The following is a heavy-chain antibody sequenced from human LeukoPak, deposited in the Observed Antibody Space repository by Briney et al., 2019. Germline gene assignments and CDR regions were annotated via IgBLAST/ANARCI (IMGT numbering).Heavy chain of an antibody. CDR1: GFTFSGFA. J-gene: IGHJ4*02. D-gene: IGHD6-13*01. Sequence: QPGGSLRLSCAASGFTFSGFAMHWVRQAPGKGLEWVAFIQYNANNKYYADSVQGRFTISRDNSKNTLYLQMNSLRAEDTAVYYXXXXXXPAAGTLYYFDYWGQGTLVTVSS. CDR2: IQYNANNK. CDR3: XXXXXPAAGTLYYFDY. V-gene: IGHV3-30*02.